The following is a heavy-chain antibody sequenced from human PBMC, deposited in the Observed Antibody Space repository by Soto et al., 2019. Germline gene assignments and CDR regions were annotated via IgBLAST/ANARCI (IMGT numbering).Heavy chain of an antibody. CDR2: ISSGSTYI. CDR3: ARVLEGYYYGSGSFDY. Sequence: EVQLVESGGGLVKPGGSLRLSCAASGFTFNTYGMNWVRQAPGKGLEWVSSISSGSTYIYYADSVKGRFTISRDNAKNSLYVQMNSLRAEDTAVYYCARVLEGYYYGSGSFDYWGQGTLVTVSS. CDR1: GFTFNTYG. D-gene: IGHD3-10*01. J-gene: IGHJ4*02. V-gene: IGHV3-21*01.